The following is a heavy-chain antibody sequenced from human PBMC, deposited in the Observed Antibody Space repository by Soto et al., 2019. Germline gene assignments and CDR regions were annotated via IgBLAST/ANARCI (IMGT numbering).Heavy chain of an antibody. V-gene: IGHV1-69*13. J-gene: IGHJ6*02. CDR2: IIPIFGTA. CDR3: ARDLSDTAMVTAYYYYGMDV. Sequence: GASVKVSCKASGGTFSSYAISWVRQAPGQGLEWMGGIIPIFGTANYAQKFQGRVTITADESTSTAYMELSSLRSEDTAVYYCARDLSDTAMVTAYYYYGMDVWGQGTTVTVSS. D-gene: IGHD5-18*01. CDR1: GGTFSSYA.